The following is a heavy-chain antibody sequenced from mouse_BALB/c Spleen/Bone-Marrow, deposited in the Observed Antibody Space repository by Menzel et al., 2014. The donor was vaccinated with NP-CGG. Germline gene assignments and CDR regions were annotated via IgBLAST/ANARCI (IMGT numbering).Heavy chain of an antibody. Sequence: HLVESGPELVKPGASVKMSCKASGYTFTSYVMHWVKQKPGQGLEWIGYINPYNDGTKYNEKFKGKATLTSDKSSSTAYMELSSLTSEDSAVYYCAGGGTSHFDYWGQGTTLTVSS. D-gene: IGHD3-3*01. CDR3: AGGGTSHFDY. CDR1: GYTFTSYV. CDR2: INPYNDGT. V-gene: IGHV1-14*01. J-gene: IGHJ2*01.